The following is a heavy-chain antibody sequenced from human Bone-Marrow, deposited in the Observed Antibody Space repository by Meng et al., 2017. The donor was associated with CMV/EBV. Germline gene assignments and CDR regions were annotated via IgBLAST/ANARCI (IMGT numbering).Heavy chain of an antibody. CDR3: ARGGTSVLRFLEWLPLGY. V-gene: IGHV1-8*03. Sequence: FTSYDINWVRQATGQGLEWMGWMNPNSGNTGYAQKFQGRVTITRNTSISTAYMELSSLRSEDTAVYYCARGGTSVLRFLEWLPLGYWGQGTLVTVSS. J-gene: IGHJ4*02. CDR2: MNPNSGNT. D-gene: IGHD3-3*01. CDR1: FTSYD.